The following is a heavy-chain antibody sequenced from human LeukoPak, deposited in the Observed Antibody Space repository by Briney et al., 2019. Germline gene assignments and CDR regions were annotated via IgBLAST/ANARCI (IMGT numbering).Heavy chain of an antibody. V-gene: IGHV3-23*01. CDR3: AKLQGIAVAGSGY. D-gene: IGHD6-19*01. CDR2: ISGSGGST. CDR1: GSTFSSYA. Sequence: GGSLRLSCAASGSTFSSYAMSWVRQAPGKGLEWVSAISGSGGSTYYADSVKGRFTISRDNSKNTLYLQMNSLRAEDTAVYYCAKLQGIAVAGSGYWGQGTLVTVSS. J-gene: IGHJ4*02.